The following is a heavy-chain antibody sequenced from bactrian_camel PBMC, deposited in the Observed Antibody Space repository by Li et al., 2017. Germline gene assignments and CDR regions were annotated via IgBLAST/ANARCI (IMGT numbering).Heavy chain of an antibody. CDR1: GDTASTYC. V-gene: IGHV3S53*01. J-gene: IGHJ6*01. CDR3: ATAAFGF. Sequence: HVQLVESGGGSVQAGGSLRLSCVVSGDTASTYCMGWFRQAPGQLREGVAAIDSDGNTSYGEAVKGRFTISRDNVKNILVLQMNTLEVEDTGVYYCATAAFGFWGQGTQVTVS. CDR2: IDSDGNT.